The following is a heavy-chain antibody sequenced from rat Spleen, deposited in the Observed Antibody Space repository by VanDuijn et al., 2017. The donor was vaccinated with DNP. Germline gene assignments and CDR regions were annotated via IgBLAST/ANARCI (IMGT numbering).Heavy chain of an antibody. D-gene: IGHD1-11*01. CDR1: GFTFSDYA. Sequence: EVQLVESGGGLVQPGRSMKLSCAASGFTFSDYAMAWVRQAPTKGLEWVASISYDGGSTYYRDSVKGRFTISRDNAKSTLYLQMNSLRSEDTATYYCTRINYGGYYYVMDAWGQGASVTVSS. CDR3: TRINYGGYYYVMDA. CDR2: ISYDGGST. J-gene: IGHJ4*01. V-gene: IGHV5-20*01.